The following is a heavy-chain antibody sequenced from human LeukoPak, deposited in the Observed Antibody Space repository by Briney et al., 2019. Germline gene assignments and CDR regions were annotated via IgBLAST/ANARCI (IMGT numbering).Heavy chain of an antibody. CDR1: RFTFSGSA. CDR2: IRSKANSYST. D-gene: IGHD5-24*01. CDR3: TRHGGGDGYNSA. Sequence: GGSLRLSCAASRFTFSGSAMHWVRQASGKGLEWVGRIRSKANSYSTAYAASVKGRFTISRDDSKNTAYLQMNSLKTEDTAVYYCTRHGGGDGYNSAWGQGTLVTVSS. J-gene: IGHJ5*02. V-gene: IGHV3-73*01.